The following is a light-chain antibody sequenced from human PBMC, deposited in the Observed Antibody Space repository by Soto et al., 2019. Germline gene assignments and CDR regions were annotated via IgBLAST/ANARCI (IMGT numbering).Light chain of an antibody. J-gene: IGKJ1*01. Sequence: EIVLTQSPDTLSLSPGERATLSCRASQYITRNYLAWYQQKPGQAPRLLVHAASSRATGIPDRFSGSGSGTDFTLTISGLEPEDFAVYYCQQCATSPRTFGQGTKVEIK. CDR2: AAS. V-gene: IGKV3-20*01. CDR3: QQCATSPRT. CDR1: QYITRNY.